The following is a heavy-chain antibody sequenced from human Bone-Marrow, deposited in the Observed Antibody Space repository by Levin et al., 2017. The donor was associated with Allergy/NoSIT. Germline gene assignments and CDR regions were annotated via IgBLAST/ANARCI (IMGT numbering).Heavy chain of an antibody. CDR3: ARDKGGELLGHDYGMDV. V-gene: IGHV1-2*06. J-gene: IGHJ6*02. Sequence: ASVKVSCRASGYILTDYYLHWVRQAPGQGLEYMGRINPKNGGTHSARKFLGRVTMTRDTSINTVYMQLSGLTFDDAAVYYCARDKGGELLGHDYGMDVWGQGTTVTVSS. D-gene: IGHD1-26*01. CDR1: GYILTDYY. CDR2: INPKNGGT.